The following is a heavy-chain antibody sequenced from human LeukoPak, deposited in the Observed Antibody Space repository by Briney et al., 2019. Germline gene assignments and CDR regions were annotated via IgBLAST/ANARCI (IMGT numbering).Heavy chain of an antibody. CDR1: GGSITSGGYY. CDR2: VYYSGST. CDR3: VRDRVRGTITYAGFDP. D-gene: IGHD3-10*01. Sequence: SETLSLTYTVSGGSITSGGYYWSWIRQHPGKGLEWIGYVYYSGSTYYNPSLKSRVTISIDTSKNQVSLKLSSVTAADTAVYYCVRDRVRGTITYAGFDPWGQGTLVTVSS. V-gene: IGHV4-31*03. J-gene: IGHJ5*02.